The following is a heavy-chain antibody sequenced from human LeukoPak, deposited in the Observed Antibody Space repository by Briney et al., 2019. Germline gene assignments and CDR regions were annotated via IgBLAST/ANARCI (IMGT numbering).Heavy chain of an antibody. CDR3: VRDHSGWSLDP. V-gene: IGHV3-48*03. CDR1: GFTLSRYE. Sequence: GGSLRLSCAASGFTLSRYEMNWVRQAPGKGLEWVSYISDSGRTVYNADSVKGRFTISRDSAKNSLYLRMNSLRAEDTAVYYCVRDHSGWSLDPWGRGTLVTVSS. D-gene: IGHD6-19*01. J-gene: IGHJ2*01. CDR2: ISDSGRTV.